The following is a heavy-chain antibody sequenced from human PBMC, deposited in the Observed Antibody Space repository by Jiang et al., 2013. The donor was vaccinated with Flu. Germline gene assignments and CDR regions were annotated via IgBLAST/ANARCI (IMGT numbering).Heavy chain of an antibody. CDR1: GASISSGGYY. V-gene: IGHV4-30-4*01. Sequence: VSGASISSGGYYWNWIRQPPGKGLEWIGYIYYSGTTYYNPSLKSRVTISVDTSKNQFSLKLSSVTAADTAVYYCARSFGSFDYWGQGTLVTVSS. CDR3: ARSFGSFDY. J-gene: IGHJ4*02. D-gene: IGHD3-10*01. CDR2: IYYSGTT.